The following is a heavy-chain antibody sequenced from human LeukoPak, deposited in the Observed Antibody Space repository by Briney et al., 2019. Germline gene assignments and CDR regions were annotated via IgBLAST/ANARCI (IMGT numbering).Heavy chain of an antibody. Sequence: PSETLSLTCGVSDGFLDGFYWSWIRQPPGKGLEWIGEINHSGSTNYNPSLKSRVTISVDTSKNQFSLKLSSVTAADTAVYYCASLYSSSSYWFDPWGQGTLVTVSS. CDR1: DGFLDGFY. V-gene: IGHV4-34*01. D-gene: IGHD6-6*01. CDR3: ASLYSSSSYWFDP. CDR2: INHSGST. J-gene: IGHJ5*02.